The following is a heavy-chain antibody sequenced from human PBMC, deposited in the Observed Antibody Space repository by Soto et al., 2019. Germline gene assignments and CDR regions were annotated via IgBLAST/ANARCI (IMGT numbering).Heavy chain of an antibody. CDR3: ATVTTNWNDDGDYYGMDV. Sequence: QVQLQESGPGLVKPSQTLSLTCTVSGGSISSGGYYWSWIRQHPGKGLEWIGYIYYSGSTYYNPCLKIRGTIRVYTSKSQFCLKLSSVTAADTAVYYCATVTTNWNDDGDYYGMDVWGQGTTVTVCS. J-gene: IGHJ6*02. CDR1: GGSISSGGYY. D-gene: IGHD1-20*01. V-gene: IGHV4-31*03. CDR2: IYYSGST.